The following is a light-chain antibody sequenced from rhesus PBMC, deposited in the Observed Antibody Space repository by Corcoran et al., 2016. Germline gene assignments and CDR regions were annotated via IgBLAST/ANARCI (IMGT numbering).Light chain of an antibody. CDR2: DTS. V-gene: IGKV1-28*03. CDR3: LQHNSYPYS. CDR1: QGISSY. Sequence: DIQMTQSPSSLSASVGDTVTITCRASQGISSYLNWFQQKQGKAPKLLIYDTSSLESGVPSRFSGSGSGTDFTLTISSLQPEDLAVYYCLQHNSYPYSFGQGTKVEIK. J-gene: IGKJ2*01.